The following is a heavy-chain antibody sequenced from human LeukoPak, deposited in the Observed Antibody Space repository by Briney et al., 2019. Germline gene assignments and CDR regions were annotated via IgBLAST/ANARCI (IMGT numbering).Heavy chain of an antibody. V-gene: IGHV3-66*01. CDR1: AFTVSNNY. J-gene: IGHJ4*02. CDR3: ASLSRGYYFDY. CDR2: IYSGGST. Sequence: GGSLRLSCAASAFTVSNNYMTWVRQAPGKGLEWVSIIYSGGSTYYADSVKGRFTISRDSSKNTLYLQMNSLSAEDTAVYYCASLSRGYYFDYWGQRTLVTVSS.